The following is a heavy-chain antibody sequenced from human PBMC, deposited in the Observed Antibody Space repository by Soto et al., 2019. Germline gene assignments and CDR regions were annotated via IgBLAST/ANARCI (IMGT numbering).Heavy chain of an antibody. J-gene: IGHJ6*02. V-gene: IGHV4-31*03. Sequence: SETLSLTCTVSGGSIRSGGYYWSWVRQNPRRGLEWIGNIYYSGNTYYNPSLKSRLTISVDTSKNQFSLNLSSVTAADTAVYYCARDRLMATAGTARHYFGLDVWGQGTTVTSP. CDR1: GGSIRSGGYY. CDR3: ARDRLMATAGTARHYFGLDV. CDR2: IYYSGNT. D-gene: IGHD5-18*01.